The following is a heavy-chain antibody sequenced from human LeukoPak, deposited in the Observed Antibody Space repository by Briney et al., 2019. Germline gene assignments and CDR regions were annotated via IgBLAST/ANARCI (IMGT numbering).Heavy chain of an antibody. Sequence: ASVKVSCKTSGFTLTSYYFFWVRLAPGQGLEWMGILNPKTGTTGYAQKFRGRVNLTRDTSTSTVYMELSSLRSEDTAIYYCVRDQRRIEVAGYYSDYWGQGTLVTVSS. CDR2: LNPKTGTT. J-gene: IGHJ4*02. CDR1: GFTLTSYY. V-gene: IGHV1-46*01. CDR3: VRDQRRIEVAGYYSDY. D-gene: IGHD6-19*01.